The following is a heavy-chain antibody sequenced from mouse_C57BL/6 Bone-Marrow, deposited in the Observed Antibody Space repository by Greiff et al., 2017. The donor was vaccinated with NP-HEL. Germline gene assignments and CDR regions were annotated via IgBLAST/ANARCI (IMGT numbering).Heavy chain of an antibody. V-gene: IGHV1-55*01. D-gene: IGHD1-1*01. J-gene: IGHJ4*01. CDR1: GYTFTSYW. Sequence: QVQLQQPGAELVKPGASVKMSCKASGYTFTSYWITWVKQRPGQGLEWIGDIYPGSGSTNYNEKFKSKATLTVDTSSSTAYMQLSSLTSEDSAVYYCARRYYYGSSYEAMDYWGQGTSVTVSS. CDR3: ARRYYYGSSYEAMDY. CDR2: IYPGSGST.